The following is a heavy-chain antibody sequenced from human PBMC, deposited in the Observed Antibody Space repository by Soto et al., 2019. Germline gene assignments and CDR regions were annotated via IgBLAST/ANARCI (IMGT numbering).Heavy chain of an antibody. Sequence: QVQLVQSGAEVKKPGASVKVSCKASGYTFTGYYMHWVRQAPGQGLEWMGWINPNSGGTNYAQKLQGGVTRTRDTSISTAYMELSRLRSDDTAVYYCARGRSKYSGYDSNALFDYWGQGTLVTVSS. CDR2: INPNSGGT. J-gene: IGHJ4*02. CDR1: GYTFTGYY. V-gene: IGHV1-2*02. D-gene: IGHD5-12*01. CDR3: ARGRSKYSGYDSNALFDY.